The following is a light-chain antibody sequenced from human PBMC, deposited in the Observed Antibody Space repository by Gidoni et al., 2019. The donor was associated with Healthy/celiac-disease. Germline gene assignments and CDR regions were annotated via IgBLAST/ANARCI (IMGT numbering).Light chain of an antibody. CDR2: EGS. CDR3: CSYAGSSTYV. J-gene: IGLJ1*01. CDR1: SSDVGTYNL. V-gene: IGLV2-23*01. Sequence: QSALTQPASVSWSPGQSITSSCTGTSSDVGTYNLVSWYQQLPGKAPKLRIYEGSKRPSGVSNRFSGSKSGNTASLTISGLQAEDEADYYCCSYAGSSTYVFGTGTKVTVL.